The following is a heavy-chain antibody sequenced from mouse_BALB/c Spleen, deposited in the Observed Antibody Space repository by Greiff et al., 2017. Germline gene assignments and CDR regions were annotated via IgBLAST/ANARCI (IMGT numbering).Heavy chain of an antibody. Sequence: VQLQQSGAELVKPGASVKLSCKTSGYTFTSYWIQWVKQRPGQGLGWIGEIFPGTGTTYYNEKFKGKATLTIDTSSSTAYMQLSSLTSEDSAVYFCARGDGNYDYYAMDYWGQGTSVTVSS. CDR3: ARGDGNYDYYAMDY. CDR2: IFPGTGTT. J-gene: IGHJ4*01. V-gene: IGHV1S132*01. CDR1: GYTFTSYW. D-gene: IGHD2-1*01.